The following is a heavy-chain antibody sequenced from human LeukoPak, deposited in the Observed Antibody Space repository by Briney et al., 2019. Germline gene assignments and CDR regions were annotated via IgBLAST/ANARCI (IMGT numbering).Heavy chain of an antibody. J-gene: IGHJ6*03. CDR2: IRYDGSNK. CDR3: AKDGSGYDFWSGYYTKYYYYYMDV. Sequence: GGSLRLSCAASGFTFSSYGMHWVRQAPGKGLEWVAFIRYDGSNKYYADSVKGRFTISRDNSKNTLYLQMNSLRAEDTAVYYCAKDGSGYDFWSGYYTKYYYYYMDVWGKGTTVTVSS. D-gene: IGHD3-3*01. CDR1: GFTFSSYG. V-gene: IGHV3-30*02.